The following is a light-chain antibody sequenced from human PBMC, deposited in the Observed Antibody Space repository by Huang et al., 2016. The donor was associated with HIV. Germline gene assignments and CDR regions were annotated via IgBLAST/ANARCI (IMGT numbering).Light chain of an antibody. J-gene: IGKJ1*01. CDR1: QGIGTY. CDR2: AAS. V-gene: IGKV1-27*01. Sequence: DIQMTQSPSSLSASIGDRITISCRASQGIGTYLAWYQHKPGKVPNLLIYAASTLQSGVPSRFSGSGSGTNFTLTIGSLQPEDVASYYCQKDNNVPRTFGHGTKVEIK. CDR3: QKDNNVPRT.